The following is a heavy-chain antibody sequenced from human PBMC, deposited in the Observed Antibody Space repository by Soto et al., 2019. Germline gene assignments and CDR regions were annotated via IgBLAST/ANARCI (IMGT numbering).Heavy chain of an antibody. CDR1: GDYVTSDRYY. V-gene: IGHV4-39*02. CDR3: ARLEGLATISYYFDF. J-gene: IGHJ4*02. CDR2: IYYRGNT. D-gene: IGHD3-9*01. Sequence: QLQESGPGLVKPSETLSLNCSVSGDYVTSDRYYWGWIRQLAGKGLECIGSIYYRGNTYYNPSLQTGVPISRDKSKSHFSLRLNSVTAADSAVYFCARLEGLATISYYFDFWGQGAQVTVSS.